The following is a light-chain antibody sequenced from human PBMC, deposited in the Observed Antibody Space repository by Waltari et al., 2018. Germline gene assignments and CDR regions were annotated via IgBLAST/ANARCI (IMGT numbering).Light chain of an antibody. V-gene: IGKV2-28*01. Sequence: IVMTQSPLSLPVTPGEPASLSCRSSQSLLQSNGYNYLDWYLQKPGQSPQLLIHLGSNRAPGVPDRFSGTGSGTDFTLKISRVEAEDVGIYYCMQALQTPATFGQGTRLEIK. CDR2: LGS. J-gene: IGKJ5*01. CDR3: MQALQTPAT. CDR1: QSLLQSNGYNY.